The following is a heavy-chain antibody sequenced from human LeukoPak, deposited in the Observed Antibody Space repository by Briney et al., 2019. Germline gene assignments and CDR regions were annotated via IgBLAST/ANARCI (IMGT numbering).Heavy chain of an antibody. D-gene: IGHD1-1*01. CDR2: ISSSSSYI. J-gene: IGHJ4*02. CDR1: GFTFSSYS. V-gene: IGHV3-21*01. Sequence: GGSVRLSCAASGFTFSSYSMNWVRQAPGKGLEWVSSISSSSSYIYYADSVKGRFTISRDNAKNSLYLQMNSLRAEDTAVYYCARAGSPQDDYWGQGTLVTVSS. CDR3: ARAGSPQDDY.